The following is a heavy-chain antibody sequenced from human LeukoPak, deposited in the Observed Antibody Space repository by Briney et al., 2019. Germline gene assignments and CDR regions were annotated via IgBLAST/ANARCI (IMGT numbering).Heavy chain of an antibody. CDR2: IYYSGST. D-gene: IGHD6-13*01. CDR3: ARDLGVAAALLVGGAFDI. J-gene: IGHJ3*02. Sequence: SETLSLTCTVSGGSISSYYWSWIRQPPGKGLERIWYIYYSGSTNYNPSLKSRVTISVDTSKNQFSLKLSSVTAADTAVYYCARDLGVAAALLVGGAFDIWGQGTMVTVSS. V-gene: IGHV4-59*12. CDR1: GGSISSYY.